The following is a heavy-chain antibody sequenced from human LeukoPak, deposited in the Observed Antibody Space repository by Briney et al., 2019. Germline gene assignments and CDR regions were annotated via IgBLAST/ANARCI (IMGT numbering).Heavy chain of an antibody. V-gene: IGHV4-34*01. CDR1: GGSITGYY. Sequence: SETLSLTCTVSGGSITGYYWSWIRQPPGKGLEWIGEINHSGSTYYNPSLKSRVTISVDTSKNQFSLKLSSVTAADTAVYYCARGSSWYQTNFDYWGQGTLVTVSS. CDR3: ARGSSWYQTNFDY. CDR2: INHSGST. J-gene: IGHJ4*02. D-gene: IGHD6-13*01.